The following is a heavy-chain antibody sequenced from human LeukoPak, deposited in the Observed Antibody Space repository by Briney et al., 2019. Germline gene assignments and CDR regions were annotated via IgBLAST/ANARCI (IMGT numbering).Heavy chain of an antibody. Sequence: GGSLRLSCAASGFTFSSYWMHWVRQAPGKGLVWVSRINSDGSSTSYADSGKGRFTISRDNAKNTLYLQMNSLRAEDTAVYYCARSAWVDCFDYWGQGTLVTVSS. CDR2: INSDGSST. CDR1: GFTFSSYW. J-gene: IGHJ4*02. CDR3: ARSAWVDCFDY. V-gene: IGHV3-74*01. D-gene: IGHD2-15*01.